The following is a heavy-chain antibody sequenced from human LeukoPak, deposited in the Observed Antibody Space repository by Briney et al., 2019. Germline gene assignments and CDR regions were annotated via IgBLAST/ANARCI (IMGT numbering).Heavy chain of an antibody. CDR2: IYSGGSK. Sequence: PGGSLRLSCAASGFTVSSNYMSWVRQAPGKGLEWVSVIYSGGSKYYADSVKGRFTISRDNSKNTLYLQMNSLRAEDTAVYYCARESTVTTTYYYYMDVWGKGTTVTVSS. V-gene: IGHV3-53*01. CDR1: GFTVSSNY. CDR3: ARESTVTTTYYYYMDV. D-gene: IGHD4-17*01. J-gene: IGHJ6*03.